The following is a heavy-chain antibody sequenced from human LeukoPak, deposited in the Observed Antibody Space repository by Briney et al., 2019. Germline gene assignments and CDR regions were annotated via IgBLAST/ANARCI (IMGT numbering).Heavy chain of an antibody. CDR3: AKAEDYDFWSGYYKNWFDP. CDR1: GFTFSSYA. CDR2: LSGSGGST. V-gene: IGHV3-23*01. J-gene: IGHJ5*02. D-gene: IGHD3-3*01. Sequence: GGSVRLSCAASGFTFSSYAMSWVRQAPGKGLEWVSALSGSGGSTYYADSVKGRLTISRDNSKNTLYLQMNSLRAEDTAVYYCAKAEDYDFWSGYYKNWFDPWGQGTLVTVSS.